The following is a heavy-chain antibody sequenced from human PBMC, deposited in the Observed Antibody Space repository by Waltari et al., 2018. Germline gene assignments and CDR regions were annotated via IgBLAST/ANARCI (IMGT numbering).Heavy chain of an antibody. CDR1: GYTFMDYF. J-gene: IGHJ4*02. CDR3: APLPGGSGQTFDY. CDR2: IDPEDGET. V-gene: IGHV1-69-2*01. D-gene: IGHD3-10*01. Sequence: EVELVHSGAEVKKPGPTGKISCKASGYTFMDYFMPWGQQAPGKGLEWMGRIDPEDGETVYSEKFQGRVTITADTSTDTAYMELSSLTSGDTAVYYCAPLPGGSGQTFDYWGQGTLVTVSS.